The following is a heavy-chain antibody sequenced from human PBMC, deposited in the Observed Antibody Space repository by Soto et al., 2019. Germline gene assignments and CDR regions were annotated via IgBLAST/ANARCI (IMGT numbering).Heavy chain of an antibody. CDR2: IYYSGST. CDR1: GGSISSDGNY. J-gene: IGHJ6*02. V-gene: IGHV4-31*03. Sequence: QVQLQESGPGLVKSSQTLSLTCTVSGGSISSDGNYWSWIRQHPGKGLEWIGYIYYSGSTNYNPSLKSRFTISVDTSKNHFSLKLNSVTAADTAVYYCARARMVRGIIYYYGMDVWGQGTTVTVSS. CDR3: ARARMVRGIIYYYGMDV. D-gene: IGHD3-10*01.